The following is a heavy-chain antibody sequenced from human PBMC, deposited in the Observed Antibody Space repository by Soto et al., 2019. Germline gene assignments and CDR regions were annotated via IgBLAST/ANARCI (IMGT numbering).Heavy chain of an antibody. D-gene: IGHD1-7*01. V-gene: IGHV4-4*07. CDR3: VRDGTKTLRDWFEP. CDR1: GASISGFC. Sequence: SETLSRTCTVSGASISGFCWSWIRKSAGRGLGWIGRIYATGTNDYNPSLKSRVMMSVDKYKKQFSLKLRSVTAADTAVYYCVRDGTKTLRDWFEPWVQG. J-gene: IGHJ5*02. CDR2: IYATGTN.